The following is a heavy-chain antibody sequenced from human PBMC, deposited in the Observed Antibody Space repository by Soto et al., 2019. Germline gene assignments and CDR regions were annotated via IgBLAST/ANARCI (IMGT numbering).Heavy chain of an antibody. V-gene: IGHV4-34*01. Sequence: QVQLRQWGAGLLKPSETLSLTCAVSGGSFSGYYWTWIRQPPGTGLEWIGEINHSGSTNYNPSLNRRVTISGDTSKHQFSLKLTSVTAADTAVYYCARDKITGLFDYWGQGTLVTVSS. CDR2: INHSGST. CDR3: ARDKITGLFDY. J-gene: IGHJ4*02. D-gene: IGHD2-8*02. CDR1: GGSFSGYY.